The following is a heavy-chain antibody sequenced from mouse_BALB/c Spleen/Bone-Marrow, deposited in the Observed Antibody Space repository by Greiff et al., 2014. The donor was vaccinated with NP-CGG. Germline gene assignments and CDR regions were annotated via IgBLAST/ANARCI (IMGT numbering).Heavy chain of an antibody. CDR3: ARGRTAY. V-gene: IGHV1-18*01. J-gene: IGHJ3*01. Sequence: EVQLQQSGPELVKPGASVKISCKTSGYTFTDYTMHWVKQSHGKSLEWIGNINPNNVGTTYNQKFKGKATLTIDKSSSTAYMELRSLTSEDSAVYYCARGRTAYWDQGTLVTVSA. CDR1: GYTFTDYT. CDR2: INPNNVGT.